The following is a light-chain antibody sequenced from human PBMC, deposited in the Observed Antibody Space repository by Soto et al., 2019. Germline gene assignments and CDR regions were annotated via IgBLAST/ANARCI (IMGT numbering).Light chain of an antibody. Sequence: EIVLTQSPGTLSLSPGERATLSFRASQSVSSSYLAWYQQKPGQAPRLLIYGASSRATGIPDRFSGSGSGTDFTLTISRMEPEDFAVYYCQQFGSSPLFTVGPGTKVDVK. CDR1: QSVSSSY. CDR2: GAS. CDR3: QQFGSSPLFT. J-gene: IGKJ3*01. V-gene: IGKV3-20*01.